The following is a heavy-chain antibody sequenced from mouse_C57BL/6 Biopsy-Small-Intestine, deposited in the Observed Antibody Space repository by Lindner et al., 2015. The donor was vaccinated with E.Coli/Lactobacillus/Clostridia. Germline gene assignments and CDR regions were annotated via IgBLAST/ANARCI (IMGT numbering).Heavy chain of an antibody. CDR1: GGTFSTYG. CDR2: IIPMSGTA. CDR3: ARQTSSGRYYFDL. J-gene: IGHJ2*01. D-gene: IGHD1-3*01. Sequence: SVKVSCKASGGTFSTYGISWVRQAPGQGLEWMGGIIPMSGTANYAQKFQGRVTITADESTSTAYMELSSLRSEDTAVYYCARQTSSGRYYFDLWGQGTLVTVSS. V-gene: IGHV1-81*01.